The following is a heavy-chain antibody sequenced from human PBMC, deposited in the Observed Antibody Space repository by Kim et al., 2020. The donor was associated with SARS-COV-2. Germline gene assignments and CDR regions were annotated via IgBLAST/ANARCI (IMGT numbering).Heavy chain of an antibody. V-gene: IGHV4-39*01. CDR1: GGSISSSHFY. CDR2: VYYSGGT. J-gene: IGHJ6*02. CDR3: ARSRSGYDILTGYHSHDSYRYYYGMDV. D-gene: IGHD3-9*01. Sequence: SETLSLTCTVSGGSISSSHFYWGWIRQPPGKGLEWIGSVYYSGGTYYNPSLKSRVTISVDTSKNQFSLKLSSVTAADTAVYYCARSRSGYDILTGYHSHDSYRYYYGMDVWGQGTTVTVSS.